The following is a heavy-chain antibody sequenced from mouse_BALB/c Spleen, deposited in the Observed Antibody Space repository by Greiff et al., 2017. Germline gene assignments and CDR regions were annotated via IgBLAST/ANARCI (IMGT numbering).Heavy chain of an antibody. V-gene: IGHV5-6-3*01. CDR2: INSNGGST. J-gene: IGHJ3*01. CDR3: ARDGGESRFAY. CDR1: GFTFSSYG. Sequence: EVNVVESGGGLVQPGGSLKLSCAASGFTFSSYGMSWVRQTPDKRLELVATINSNGGSTYYPDSVKGRFTISRDNAKNTLYLQMSSLKSEDTAMYYCARDGGESRFAYWGQGTLVTVSA.